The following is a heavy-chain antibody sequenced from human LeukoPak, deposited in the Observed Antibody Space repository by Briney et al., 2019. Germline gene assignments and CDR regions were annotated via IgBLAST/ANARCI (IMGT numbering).Heavy chain of an antibody. Sequence: GGSLRLSCAASGFSSYGYVMSTVRQAPGKGLEWVSGISARSERTYYADSVKGRFTISRDNSRNTFFLQMNSLRVDDTAVYFCARGPDLDHDSGNIFDYWGQGVLVTVS. D-gene: IGHD1-26*01. J-gene: IGHJ4*02. CDR1: GFSSYGYV. V-gene: IGHV3-23*01. CDR3: ARGPDLDHDSGNIFDY. CDR2: ISARSERT.